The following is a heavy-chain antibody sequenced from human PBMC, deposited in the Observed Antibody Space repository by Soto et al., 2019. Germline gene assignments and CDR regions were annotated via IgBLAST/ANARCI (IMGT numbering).Heavy chain of an antibody. D-gene: IGHD3-22*01. CDR2: ISAYNGNT. CDR1: GYTFTSYG. CDR3: ARDMYYYDSSGRHFDY. V-gene: IGHV1-18*01. J-gene: IGHJ4*02. Sequence: ASVKVSCKASGYTFTSYGISWVRQAPGQGLEWMGWISAYNGNTNYAQKLQGRVTMTTDTSTSTAYMELRSLRSDDTAVYYCARDMYYYDSSGRHFDYWGQGTLVTDSS.